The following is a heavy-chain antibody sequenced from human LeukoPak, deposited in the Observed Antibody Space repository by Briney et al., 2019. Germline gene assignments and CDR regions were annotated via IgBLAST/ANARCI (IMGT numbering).Heavy chain of an antibody. CDR1: GGSITSYY. CDR3: ARNGGSYSFDY. J-gene: IGHJ4*02. CDR2: IYYSGSA. V-gene: IGHV4-59*01. Sequence: SETLSLTCTVSGGSITSYYWSWIRQPPGKGLEWIGYIYYSGSANYNPSLKSRVTISLDTSKNQFSLKLNSVTAADTAVYYCARNGGSYSFDYWGQGTLVTVSS. D-gene: IGHD3-10*01.